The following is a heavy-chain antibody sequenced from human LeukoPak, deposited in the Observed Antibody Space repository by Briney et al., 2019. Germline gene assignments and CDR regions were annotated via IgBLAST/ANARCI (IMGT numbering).Heavy chain of an antibody. CDR3: ARVQSYYYGSGSYYKYNWFDP. D-gene: IGHD3-10*01. Sequence: PSETLSLTCAVYGGSFSGYYWSWIRQPPGKGLEWIGEINHSGSTNYNPSLKSRVTISVDTSKNQFSLKLSSVTAADTAVCYCARVQSYYYGSGSYYKYNWFDPWGQGTLVTVSS. CDR1: GGSFSGYY. CDR2: INHSGST. V-gene: IGHV4-34*01. J-gene: IGHJ5*02.